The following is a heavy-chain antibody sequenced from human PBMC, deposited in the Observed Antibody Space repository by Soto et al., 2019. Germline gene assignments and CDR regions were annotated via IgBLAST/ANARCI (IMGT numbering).Heavy chain of an antibody. J-gene: IGHJ4*02. D-gene: IGHD3-10*01. CDR3: ARPPYYYGSGSCLSPYFDY. CDR2: ISAYNGNT. CDR1: GYTFTTYG. V-gene: IGHV1-18*01. Sequence: QVQLVQSGAEVKKPGASVKVSCKASGYTFTTYGIRWVRQAPGQGREWMGCISAYNGNTDYAQKLKGSVTMTTDTSTSTAYMELRSLRSDDTAVYYCARPPYYYGSGSCLSPYFDYWGQGTLVTVSS.